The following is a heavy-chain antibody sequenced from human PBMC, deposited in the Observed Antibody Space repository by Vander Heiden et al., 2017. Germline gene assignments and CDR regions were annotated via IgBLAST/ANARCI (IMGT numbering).Heavy chain of an antibody. V-gene: IGHV3-49*04. CDR3: TRDPLLAP. CDR2: IRNKRDGGTP. CDR1: GFTFPDHT. J-gene: IGHJ5*02. Sequence: EVQLVESGGGLVQPGRSLRLSCAAPGFTFPDHTIAWVRQTPEKGLEWVGFIRNKRDGGTPEYAASVKGRFVISRDDSRSVAYLQMNSLKIEDTAVYYCTRDPLLAPWGQGTLVTVSS. D-gene: IGHD3-3*01.